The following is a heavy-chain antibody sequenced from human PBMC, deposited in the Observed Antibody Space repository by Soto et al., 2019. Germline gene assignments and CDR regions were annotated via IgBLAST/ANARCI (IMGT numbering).Heavy chain of an antibody. Sequence: PGESLKISCKGSGYSFTSYVIGWVRQMPGKSLEWMRIIYPGDSDTRYSPTFQGQVTISDDKSISTAYLQWSCLKASDTAMYYCARRGEYYYILTGYGPPRVWYGMDVWGQGTTVTVSS. D-gene: IGHD3-9*01. CDR3: ARRGEYYYILTGYGPPRVWYGMDV. V-gene: IGHV5-51*01. CDR2: IYPGDSDT. CDR1: GYSFTSYV. J-gene: IGHJ6*02.